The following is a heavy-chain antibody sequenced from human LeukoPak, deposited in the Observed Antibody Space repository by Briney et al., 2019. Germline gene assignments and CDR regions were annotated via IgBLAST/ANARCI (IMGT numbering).Heavy chain of an antibody. J-gene: IGHJ4*02. V-gene: IGHV1-3*01. Sequence: GASVKVSCKASGYTFTSYAMHWVRQAPGQRLEWMGWINAGNGNTKYSQKFQGRVTIARDTSASTAYMELSSLRSEDTAVYYCAGPATDFPSRPWGPPAAIWFFDYWGQGTLVTVSS. CDR1: GYTFTSYA. CDR2: INAGNGNT. CDR3: AGPATDFPSRPWGPPAAIWFFDY. D-gene: IGHD2-2*01.